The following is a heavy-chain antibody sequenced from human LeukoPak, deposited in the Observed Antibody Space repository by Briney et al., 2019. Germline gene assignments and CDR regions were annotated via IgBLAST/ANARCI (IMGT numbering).Heavy chain of an antibody. CDR1: GYTFTSYG. Sequence: GASVKVSGTTSGYTFTSYGIIWVRQAPGQGLEWMGWISAYNGNRNYAQKLQGRVTMTTDTSTSTAYMELRSLRSDDTAVYYCARGGPGWDSSSWYNYWGQGTLVTVSS. CDR3: ARGGPGWDSSSWYNY. CDR2: ISAYNGNR. J-gene: IGHJ4*02. V-gene: IGHV1-18*01. D-gene: IGHD6-13*01.